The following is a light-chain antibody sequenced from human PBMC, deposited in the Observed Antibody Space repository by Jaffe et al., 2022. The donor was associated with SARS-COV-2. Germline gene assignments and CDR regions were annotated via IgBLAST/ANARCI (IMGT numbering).Light chain of an antibody. CDR3: SFYTKTKTI. CDR1: SSDIGNDNF. V-gene: IGLV2-14*03. J-gene: IGLJ2*01. Sequence: QSALTQPASVSGSPGQSITVSCSGTSSDIGNDNFVSWYQQHPGKAPKLLIYDVTHRPSGVSDRYSGSKSGNTASLTISGLQAEDEADYFCSFYTKTKTIFGGGTRLTVL. CDR2: DVT.